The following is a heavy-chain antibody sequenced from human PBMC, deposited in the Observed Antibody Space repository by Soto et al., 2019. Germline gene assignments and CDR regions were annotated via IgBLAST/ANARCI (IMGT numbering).Heavy chain of an antibody. CDR1: GGSISSSSYY. CDR3: ARHSTGLGKETYYYYYYGMDV. D-gene: IGHD3-9*01. CDR2: IYYSGST. Sequence: SETLSLTCTVSGGSISSSSYYWGWIRQPPGKGLEWIGSIYYSGSTYYNPSLKSRVTISVDTSKNQFSLQLSSVTAADTAVYYCARHSTGLGKETYYYYYYGMDVWGQGTTVTVSS. V-gene: IGHV4-39*01. J-gene: IGHJ6*02.